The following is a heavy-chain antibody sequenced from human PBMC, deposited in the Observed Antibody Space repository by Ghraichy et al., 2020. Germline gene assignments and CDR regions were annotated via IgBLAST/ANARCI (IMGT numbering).Heavy chain of an antibody. CDR2: INHSGST. J-gene: IGHJ4*02. V-gene: IGHV4-34*01. CDR1: GGSFSGYY. D-gene: IGHD2-15*01. CDR3: AREASEYCSGGSCYVY. Sequence: SETLSLTCAVYGGSFSGYYWSWIRQPPGKGLEWIGEINHSGSTNYNPSLKSRVTISVDTSKNQFSLKLSSVTAADTAVYYWAREASEYCSGGSCYVYWGQGTLVTVSS.